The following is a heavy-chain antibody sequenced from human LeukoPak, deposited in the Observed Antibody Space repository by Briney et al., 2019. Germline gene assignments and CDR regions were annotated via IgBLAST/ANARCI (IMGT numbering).Heavy chain of an antibody. V-gene: IGHV1-8*01. D-gene: IGHD3-22*01. CDR1: GYTFTSYD. Sequence: GASVKVSCKASGYTFTSYDTNWVRQATGQGLEWMGWMNPNSGNTGYAQKFQGRVTMTRNTSISTAYMELSSLRSEDTAVYYCARASYDSSGYYYDYWGQGTLVTVSS. J-gene: IGHJ4*02. CDR3: ARASYDSSGYYYDY. CDR2: MNPNSGNT.